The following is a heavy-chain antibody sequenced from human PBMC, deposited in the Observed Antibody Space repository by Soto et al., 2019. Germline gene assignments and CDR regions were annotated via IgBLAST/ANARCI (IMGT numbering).Heavy chain of an antibody. V-gene: IGHV3-23*01. CDR3: AKDPKYYDSSGYYWFDP. D-gene: IGHD3-22*01. J-gene: IGHJ5*02. CDR1: GFTFSSYA. Sequence: GGSLRLSCAASGFTFSSYAMSWVRQAPGKGLEWVSAIRGSGGSTYYADSVKGRFTISRDNSKNTLYLQMNSLRAEDTAVYYCAKDPKYYDSSGYYWFDPWGQGTLVTVSS. CDR2: IRGSGGST.